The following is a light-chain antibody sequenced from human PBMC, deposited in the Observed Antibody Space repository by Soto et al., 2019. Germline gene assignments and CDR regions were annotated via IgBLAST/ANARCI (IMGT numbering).Light chain of an antibody. CDR2: DVS. CDR1: SSDVAIYNY. Sequence: QSALTQPRSVSGSPGQSVTISCTGTSSDVAIYNYISWYQQHPGEAPKLMIHDVSERPSGVPDRFSGSKSGNTASLTISGLQAEDEADYYCCSYAGSYTFARNVFGTGPKSTVL. CDR3: CSYAGSYTFARNV. V-gene: IGLV2-11*01. J-gene: IGLJ1*01.